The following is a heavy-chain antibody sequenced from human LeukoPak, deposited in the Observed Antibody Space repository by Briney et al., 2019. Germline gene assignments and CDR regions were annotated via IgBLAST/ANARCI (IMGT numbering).Heavy chain of an antibody. CDR1: GFTFSSFG. J-gene: IGHJ4*02. V-gene: IGHV3-23*01. D-gene: IGHD2-8*01. CDR3: AQNRLDCTNTPCYVY. CDR2: ISGDGAVS. Sequence: GGSLRLSCAASGFTFSSFGMSWVRQAPGKGLEWVSAISGDGAVSYYADSVKGRFTISRDNSKSTLYLQMNSLRAEDTAVYYCAQNRLDCTNTPCYVYWGQGTLVTVSS.